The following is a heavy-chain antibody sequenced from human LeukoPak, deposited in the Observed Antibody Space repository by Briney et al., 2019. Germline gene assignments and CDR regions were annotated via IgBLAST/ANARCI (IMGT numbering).Heavy chain of an antibody. CDR1: GYTFTSYD. CDR3: ARGQGSSYYYYYGMDV. CDR2: MNPNSGNT. J-gene: IGHJ6*02. V-gene: IGHV1-8*01. Sequence: ASVKVSCKASGYTFTSYDINWVRQATGQGLEWMGWMNPNSGNTGYAQKFQGRVTMTRNTPISTAYMELSSLRSEDTAVYYCARGQGSSYYYYYGMDVWGQGTTVTVSS. D-gene: IGHD1-26*01.